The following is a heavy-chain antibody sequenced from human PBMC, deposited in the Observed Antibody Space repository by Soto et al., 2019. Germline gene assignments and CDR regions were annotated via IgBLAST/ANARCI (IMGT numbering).Heavy chain of an antibody. CDR3: ARSLKRADAFDI. CDR2: INPNSGAT. J-gene: IGHJ3*02. Sequence: GASVKVSCKASGYTFTDYYMHWVRQAPGQGLEWMGWINPNSGATNYAQKLQGRITMTRDTSITTAYMEMSRLRSDDTADTAIYYCARSLKRADAFDIWGQGTMVTVSS. CDR1: GYTFTDYY. V-gene: IGHV1-2*02.